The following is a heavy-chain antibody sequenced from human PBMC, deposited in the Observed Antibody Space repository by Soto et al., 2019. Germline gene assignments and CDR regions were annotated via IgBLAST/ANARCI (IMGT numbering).Heavy chain of an antibody. CDR3: ARALASTVIDY. D-gene: IGHD4-17*01. CDR1: GGSISGGTYY. V-gene: IGHV4-39*01. CDR2: INYSGYT. Sequence: SETLSLTCTVSGGSISGGTYYWGWIRQPPGKGLEWTANINYSGYTYYNSSLKSRVSMSVDSSKNQISLKLSSVTAADTAMYYCARALASTVIDYWGQGTLVTVSS. J-gene: IGHJ4*02.